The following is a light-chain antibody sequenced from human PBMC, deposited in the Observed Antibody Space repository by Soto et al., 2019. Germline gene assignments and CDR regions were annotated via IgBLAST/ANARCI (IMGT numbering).Light chain of an antibody. CDR3: QQYYSTPHT. CDR1: QSVLYSSNNKNY. V-gene: IGKV4-1*01. CDR2: WAS. J-gene: IGKJ2*01. Sequence: DIVMTQSPDSLAVSLGERATINCKSSQSVLYSSNNKNYLAWYQQKPGQHPKLLIYWASTRESGVPDRFSGSGSETDFTLTISSLQAEDVAVYYCQQYYSTPHTFGQGTKLEIK.